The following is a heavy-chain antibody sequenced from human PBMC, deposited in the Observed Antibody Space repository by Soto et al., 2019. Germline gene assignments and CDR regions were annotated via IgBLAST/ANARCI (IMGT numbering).Heavy chain of an antibody. CDR1: GYTFTSYY. D-gene: IGHD2-15*01. CDR3: ARVYCSGGSCYGIDY. CDR2: INPSGST. J-gene: IGHJ4*02. V-gene: IGHV1-46*01. Sequence: QVQLVQSGAEVKKPGASVKVSCKASGYTFTSYYMHWVRQAPGQGLEWMGIINPSGSTTYAEKFQGRVTMTRETSTGTVYMELSSLRSDDTAVYYCARVYCSGGSCYGIDYWGQGTLVTVSS.